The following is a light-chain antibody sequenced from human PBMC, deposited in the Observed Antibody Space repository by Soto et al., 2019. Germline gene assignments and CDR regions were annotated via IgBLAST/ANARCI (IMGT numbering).Light chain of an antibody. V-gene: IGLV1-40*01. J-gene: IGLJ2*01. Sequence: QSVLTQPPSVSGAPGQRVTISCTGSSSNIGAGYDVHWYQQLPGTAPKLLMYGNSNRASGVPDRFSGSKSGTSASLAITGLQAEDEADYYCQSYDSSLRGVFGGGTKLTVL. CDR3: QSYDSSLRGV. CDR1: SSNIGAGYD. CDR2: GNS.